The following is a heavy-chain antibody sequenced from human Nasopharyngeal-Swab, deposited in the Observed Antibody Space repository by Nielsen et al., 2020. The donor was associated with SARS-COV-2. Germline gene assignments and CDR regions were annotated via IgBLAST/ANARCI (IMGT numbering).Heavy chain of an antibody. V-gene: IGHV4-39*01. J-gene: IGHJ6*03. CDR3: ARRGGRPRNYYYYMDV. Sequence: SETLSLTCTVSGGSISSSSYYWGWIRQPPGKGLEWIGSIYYSGSTYYNPSLKSRVTISVDTSKNQFSLKLSSVTAADTAVYYCARRGGRPRNYYYYMDVWGKGTTVTVSS. CDR1: GGSISSSSYY. D-gene: IGHD6-25*01. CDR2: IYYSGST.